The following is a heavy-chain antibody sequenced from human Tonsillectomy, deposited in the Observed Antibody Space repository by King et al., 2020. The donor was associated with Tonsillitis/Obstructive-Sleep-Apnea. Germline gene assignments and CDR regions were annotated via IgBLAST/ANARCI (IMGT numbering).Heavy chain of an antibody. CDR2: IYCGYSNT. CDR1: GYSFPNYW. V-gene: IGHV5-51*01. D-gene: IGHD1-14*01. Sequence: QLVQSGAEVKKPGESLKISCKGSGYSFPNYWIGWVRLMPGKGLEWMGLIYCGYSNTRYSPSFEGQVTISADKSTDTAYLQWSSLKASDSAIYYCARHLMAGTDYFDYWGQGTLVTVSS. CDR3: ARHLMAGTDYFDY. J-gene: IGHJ4*02.